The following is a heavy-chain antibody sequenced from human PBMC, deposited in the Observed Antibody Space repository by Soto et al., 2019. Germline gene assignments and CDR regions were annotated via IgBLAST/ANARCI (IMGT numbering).Heavy chain of an antibody. Sequence: QITLKESGPTLVKPTQTLTLTCTFSGFSLSTSGVGVGWIRQPPGKTLEGLAIMYWDDDKRYSPSLKSSRTITKDNYKHQVVHTMTDMDHVDAATDYCAHRHDYDYSTSNCFDPWGQGTLVTVSS. V-gene: IGHV2-5*02. CDR1: GFSLSTSGVG. J-gene: IGHJ5*02. D-gene: IGHD3-3*01. CDR2: MYWDDDK. CDR3: AHRHDYDYSTSNCFDP.